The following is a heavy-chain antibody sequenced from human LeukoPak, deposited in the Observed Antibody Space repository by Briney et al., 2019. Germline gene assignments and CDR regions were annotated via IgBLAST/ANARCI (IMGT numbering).Heavy chain of an antibody. CDR1: GITLSNYG. Sequence: PGGSLRLSCAVSGITLSNYGMTWVRQAPGEGLERVAGISDSGGRTNYADSVKGRFTISRDNPKNTLYLQMNSLRAEDTAVYFCAKRGVVIRVILVGFHKEAYYFDSWGQGALVTVSS. CDR3: AKRGVVIRVILVGFHKEAYYFDS. J-gene: IGHJ4*02. V-gene: IGHV3-23*01. D-gene: IGHD3-22*01. CDR2: ISDSGGRT.